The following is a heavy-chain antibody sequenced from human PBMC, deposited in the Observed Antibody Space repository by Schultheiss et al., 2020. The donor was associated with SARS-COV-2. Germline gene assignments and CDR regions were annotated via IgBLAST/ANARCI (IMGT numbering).Heavy chain of an antibody. D-gene: IGHD6-13*01. CDR2: ISYDGSNK. CDR3: AVICIAAAQCPY. J-gene: IGHJ4*02. V-gene: IGHV3-30*03. CDR1: GFTFSSYG. Sequence: GGSLRLSCAASGFTFSSYGMHWVRQAPGKGLEWVAVISYDGSNKYYADSVKGRFTISRDNAKNSLYLQMHNVRAEDTAVYYCAVICIAAAQCPYWGQGTLVTVSS.